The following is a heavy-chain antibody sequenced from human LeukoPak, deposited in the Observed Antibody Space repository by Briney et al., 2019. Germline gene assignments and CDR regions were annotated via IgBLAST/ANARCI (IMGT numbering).Heavy chain of an antibody. CDR3: AKMAFGKVLDY. J-gene: IGHJ4*02. Sequence: PGGSLRLSCTASGFTFRSYGMNWIRQAPGKGLEWISSISAGGSNTKYADSVKGRFAVSRDNPKNSLHLQMDSLRAEDTAVYYCAKMAFGKVLDYWGQGTLVTVSS. V-gene: IGHV3-21*04. CDR1: GFTFRSYG. D-gene: IGHD3-10*01. CDR2: ISAGGSNT.